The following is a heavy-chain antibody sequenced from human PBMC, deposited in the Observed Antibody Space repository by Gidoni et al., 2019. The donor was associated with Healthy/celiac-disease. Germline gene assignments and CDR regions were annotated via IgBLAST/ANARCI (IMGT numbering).Heavy chain of an antibody. J-gene: IGHJ4*02. CDR3: AREGLYYFDY. Sequence: QVQLVASGGGVVQPGRSLRLSCAASGFTFSSYAMHWVRQAPGKGLEWVAVISYDGNNKYYADSLKGRFTISRDNSKNTLYLQMNSLRAEDTAVYYCAREGLYYFDYWGQGTLVTVSS. V-gene: IGHV3-30-3*01. CDR1: GFTFSSYA. CDR2: ISYDGNNK.